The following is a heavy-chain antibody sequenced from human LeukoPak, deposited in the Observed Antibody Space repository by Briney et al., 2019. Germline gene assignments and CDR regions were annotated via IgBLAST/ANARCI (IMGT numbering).Heavy chain of an antibody. CDR2: TYTSGST. Sequence: SETLSLTCTVSGGSISSYYWSWIRQPAGKGLEWIGRTYTSGSTNYNPSLKSRVTMSVDTSKNQFSLKLSSVTAADTAVYYCARVGLRFLEWSPNFDYWGQGTLVTVSS. J-gene: IGHJ4*02. CDR3: ARVGLRFLEWSPNFDY. V-gene: IGHV4-4*07. D-gene: IGHD3-3*01. CDR1: GGSISSYY.